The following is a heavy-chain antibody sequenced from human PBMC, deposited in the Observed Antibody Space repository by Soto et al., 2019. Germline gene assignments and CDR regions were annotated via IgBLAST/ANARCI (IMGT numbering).Heavy chain of an antibody. CDR1: GGTFSSYA. CDR2: ISPNNGTT. Sequence: ASVKVSCKASGGTFSSYAISWVRQAPGQGLEWMGWISPNNGTTNYAQKLQGRVTMTTDTSTSTAYMELRSLRSDDTAVYYCARVHYRPLHEPDYWGQGTQVTVSS. CDR3: ARVHYRPLHEPDY. J-gene: IGHJ4*02. D-gene: IGHD1-26*01. V-gene: IGHV1-18*01.